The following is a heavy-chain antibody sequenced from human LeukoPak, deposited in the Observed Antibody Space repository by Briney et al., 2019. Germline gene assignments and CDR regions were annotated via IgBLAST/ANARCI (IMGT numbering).Heavy chain of an antibody. CDR2: ISGSSSSSDGGAK. V-gene: IGHV3-48*04. D-gene: IGHD3-10*01. CDR1: GFTFSTYS. J-gene: IGHJ4*02. CDR3: ARGTPRGSGSSDFDY. Sequence: GGSLRLSCTASGFTFSTYSMNWVRQAPGRGLEWVSYISGSSSSSDGGAKQYADSVKGRFTISRDNAKNSLYLQVNSLRAEDTAVYYCARGTPRGSGSSDFDYWGQGTLVTVSS.